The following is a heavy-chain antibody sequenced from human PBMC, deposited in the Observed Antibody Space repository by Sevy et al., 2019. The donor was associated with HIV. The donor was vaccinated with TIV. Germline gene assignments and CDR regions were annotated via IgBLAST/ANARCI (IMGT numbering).Heavy chain of an antibody. CDR1: GFTFSSYS. CDR2: ISSSSSYI. V-gene: IGHV3-21*01. Sequence: GGSLRLSCAASGFTFSSYSMNWVRQAPGKGLEWVSSISSSSSYIYYADSVKGRFTISRDNAKNSLYLQMSSLRAEDTAVYYCARDLDILTGYPYYFDYWGQGTLVTVSS. J-gene: IGHJ4*02. CDR3: ARDLDILTGYPYYFDY. D-gene: IGHD3-9*01.